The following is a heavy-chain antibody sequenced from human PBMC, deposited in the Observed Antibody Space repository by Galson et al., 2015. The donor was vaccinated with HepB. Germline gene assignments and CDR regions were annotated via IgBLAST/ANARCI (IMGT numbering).Heavy chain of an antibody. V-gene: IGHV3-48*02. CDR1: GFTFSSYS. CDR2: ISSSSSTI. CDR3: ARGSYYYDSSGYDHFDY. D-gene: IGHD3-22*01. J-gene: IGHJ4*02. Sequence: SLRLSCAASGFTFSSYSMNWVRQAPGKGLEWVSYISSSSSTIYYADSVKGRFTISRDNAKNSLYLQMNSLRDEDTAVYYCARGSYYYDSSGYDHFDYWGQGTLVTVSS.